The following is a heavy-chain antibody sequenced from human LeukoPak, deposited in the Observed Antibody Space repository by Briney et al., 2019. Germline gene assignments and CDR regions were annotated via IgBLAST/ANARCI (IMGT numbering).Heavy chain of an antibody. J-gene: IGHJ3*02. CDR2: ISSSSSYI. Sequence: GGSLGLSCAASGFTFSSYSMNWVRQAPGKGLEWVSSISSSSSYIYYADSVKGRFTISRDNAKNSLYLQMNSLRAEDTAVYYCARDRGGGGMEDAFDIWGQGTMVTVSS. CDR3: ARDRGGGGMEDAFDI. CDR1: GFTFSSYS. D-gene: IGHD2-21*01. V-gene: IGHV3-21*01.